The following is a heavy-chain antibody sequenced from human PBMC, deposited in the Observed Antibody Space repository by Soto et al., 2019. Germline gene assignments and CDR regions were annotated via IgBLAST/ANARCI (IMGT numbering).Heavy chain of an antibody. Sequence: SETLSLTCTVSGGSISSSSYYWGWIRQPPGKGLEWIGSIYYSGSTYYSPSLKSRVTISVDTSKNQFSLKLTSVTAADTAVYYCARHYSSSSWYYPYFDYWGQGTLVTVSS. CDR3: ARHYSSSSWYYPYFDY. CDR2: IYYSGST. D-gene: IGHD6-13*01. CDR1: GGSISSSSYY. J-gene: IGHJ4*02. V-gene: IGHV4-39*01.